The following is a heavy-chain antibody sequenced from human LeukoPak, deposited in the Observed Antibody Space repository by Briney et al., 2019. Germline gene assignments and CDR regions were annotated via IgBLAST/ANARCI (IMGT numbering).Heavy chain of an antibody. CDR2: ISPYNGNT. CDR1: GYSFTNYG. CDR3: AITIAARPAMGRLAY. D-gene: IGHD6-6*01. Sequence: ASVKVSCKASGYSFTNYGITWVRQAPGQGLEWMGWISPYNGNTNYAQKLQGRVTMTRDTSTSTAYMELRSLRSDDTAVYYCAITIAARPAMGRLAYWGQGTLVTVSS. J-gene: IGHJ4*02. V-gene: IGHV1-18*01.